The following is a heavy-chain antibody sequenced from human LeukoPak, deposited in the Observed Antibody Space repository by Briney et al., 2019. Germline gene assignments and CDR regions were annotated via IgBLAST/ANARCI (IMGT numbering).Heavy chain of an antibody. V-gene: IGHV4-34*01. J-gene: IGHJ1*01. CDR1: GGSFSGYY. CDR2: INHSGST. CDR3: ARGVLPQH. D-gene: IGHD2-15*01. Sequence: SETLSLTCAVYGGSFSGYYWSWIRQPPGKGLEWIGEINHSGSTNYNPSLKSRVTISVDTSKNQFSLKLSSVTAADTAVYYCARGVLPQHWGQGTLVTVSS.